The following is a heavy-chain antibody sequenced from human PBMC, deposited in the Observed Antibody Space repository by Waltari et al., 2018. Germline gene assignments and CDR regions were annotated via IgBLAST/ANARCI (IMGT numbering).Heavy chain of an antibody. D-gene: IGHD2-15*01. V-gene: IGHV4-39*01. CDR1: GGSISISSYY. J-gene: IGHJ4*02. Sequence: QLQLQESGPGLVKPSETLSLPCPVSGGSISISSYYWGWIRQPPGKGLEWIGSIYYSGSTYYNPSRKSRVTISVDTSKNQFSLKLSSVTAADTAVYYCARRDCSGGSCYSGGYYWGQGTLVTVSS. CDR3: ARRDCSGGSCYSGGYY. CDR2: IYYSGST.